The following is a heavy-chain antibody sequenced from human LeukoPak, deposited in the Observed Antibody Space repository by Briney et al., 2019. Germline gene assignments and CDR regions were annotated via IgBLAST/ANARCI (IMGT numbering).Heavy chain of an antibody. Sequence: GGSLRPSCAASGFTFSGYAMHWVRQAPGKGLEWLARKSYDGSNKYYADSVKGRFTISRDNSKNTLYLQTSSLRAEDTAVYYCASPGSDYDSAVFDYWGQGTLVTVSP. D-gene: IGHD3-22*01. CDR3: ASPGSDYDSAVFDY. CDR2: KSYDGSNK. CDR1: GFTFSGYA. J-gene: IGHJ4*02. V-gene: IGHV3-30*04.